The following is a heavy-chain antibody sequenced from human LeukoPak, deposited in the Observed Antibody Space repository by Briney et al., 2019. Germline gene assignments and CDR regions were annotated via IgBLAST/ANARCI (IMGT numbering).Heavy chain of an antibody. Sequence: GGSLRLSCVGSGFTFSSYSMNWVRQAPGKGLEWVSYISSSGSTIYYADSVKGRFTISRDNAKNSLYLQMNSLRAEDTAVYYCARTYGSGSLDYGGQGTLVTVSS. D-gene: IGHD2-15*01. J-gene: IGHJ4*02. CDR1: GFTFSSYS. CDR2: ISSSGSTI. V-gene: IGHV3-48*04. CDR3: ARTYGSGSLDY.